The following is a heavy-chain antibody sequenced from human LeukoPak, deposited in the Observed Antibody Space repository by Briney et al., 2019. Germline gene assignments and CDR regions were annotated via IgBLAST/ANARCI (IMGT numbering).Heavy chain of an antibody. CDR2: IYHSGST. Sequence: PSETLSLTCAVSGYSISSRYYWGWIRQPPEKGLEWIGSIYHSGSTYYNPSLKSRVTISVDASKNQFSLKLSSVTAADTAVYYCERVGLGYCSSTSCYGRGYWGQGTLVTVSS. CDR3: ERVGLGYCSSTSCYGRGY. V-gene: IGHV4-38-2*01. J-gene: IGHJ4*02. CDR1: GYSISSRYY. D-gene: IGHD2-2*01.